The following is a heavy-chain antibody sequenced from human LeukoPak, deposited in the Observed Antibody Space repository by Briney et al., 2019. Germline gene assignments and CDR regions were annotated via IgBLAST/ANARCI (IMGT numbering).Heavy chain of an antibody. Sequence: AGGSLRLSCAASGFTFSSYSMNWVRQAPGKGLEWVSSISSSSSYIYYADSVKGRFTISRDNAKNSLYLQMNSLRAEDTAVYYCAREGYDSSGYIYFDYWGQGTLVTVSS. J-gene: IGHJ4*02. CDR1: GFTFSSYS. CDR2: ISSSSSYI. V-gene: IGHV3-21*01. D-gene: IGHD3-22*01. CDR3: AREGYDSSGYIYFDY.